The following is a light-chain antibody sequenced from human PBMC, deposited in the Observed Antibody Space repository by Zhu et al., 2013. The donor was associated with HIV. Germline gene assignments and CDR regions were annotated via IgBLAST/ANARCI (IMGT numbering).Light chain of an antibody. J-gene: IGLJ3*02. CDR2: DNN. CDR1: TSNIGNNY. V-gene: IGLV1-51*01. Sequence: QSVLTQPPSASGTPGQRVTISCSGSTSNIGNNYVSWYQHLPGTAPKFLIYDNNKRPSGIPDRFSGSKSGTSATLDITGLQTGDEADYYCGTWDSGLSLWVFGGGTKLTVL. CDR3: GTWDSGLSLWV.